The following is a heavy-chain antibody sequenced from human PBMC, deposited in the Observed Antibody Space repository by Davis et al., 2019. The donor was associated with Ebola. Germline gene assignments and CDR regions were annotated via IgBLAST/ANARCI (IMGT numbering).Heavy chain of an antibody. Sequence: GESLKISCTVSGFTFSSYAMTWVRQAPGKGLEWVSAISGSGGSTYYADSVKGRFTISRDNSKNTLYLQMNSLRAEDTAVYYCAKEVAAAGGVYYYYYYGMDVWGQGTTVTVSS. V-gene: IGHV3-23*01. CDR1: GFTFSSYA. D-gene: IGHD6-13*01. J-gene: IGHJ6*02. CDR2: ISGSGGST. CDR3: AKEVAAAGGVYYYYYYGMDV.